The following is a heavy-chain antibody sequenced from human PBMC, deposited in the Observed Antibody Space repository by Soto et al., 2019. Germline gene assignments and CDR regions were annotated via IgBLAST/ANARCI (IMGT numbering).Heavy chain of an antibody. V-gene: IGHV4-34*01. CDR1: GGSLSGYY. J-gene: IGHJ4*02. Sequence: QVQLQQWGAGLLKPSQTLSLTCAVNGGSLSGYYWSWIRQPPRKGLEWIGEIKDDGSTNYSQSLKSRATISSDTSNNQFPLRLNSVTAADTAVYYCARGQEGVVSTHWDQGTLVTVSS. CDR3: ARGQEGVVSTH. D-gene: IGHD5-12*01. CDR2: IKDDGST.